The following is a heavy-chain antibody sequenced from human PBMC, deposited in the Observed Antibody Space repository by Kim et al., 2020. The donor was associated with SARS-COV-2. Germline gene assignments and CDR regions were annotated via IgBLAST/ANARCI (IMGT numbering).Heavy chain of an antibody. J-gene: IGHJ4*02. Sequence: GGSLRLSCAASGFTFSSYWMSWVRQAPGKGLEWVANIKQDGSEKYYVDSVKGRFTISRDNAKNSLYLQMNSLRAEDTAVYYCASGITMVRGVIPYWGQGTLVTVSS. V-gene: IGHV3-7*01. D-gene: IGHD3-10*01. CDR1: GFTFSSYW. CDR2: IKQDGSEK. CDR3: ASGITMVRGVIPY.